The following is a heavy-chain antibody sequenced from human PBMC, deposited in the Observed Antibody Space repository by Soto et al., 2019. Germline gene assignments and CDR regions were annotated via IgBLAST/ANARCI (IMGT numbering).Heavy chain of an antibody. D-gene: IGHD4-17*01. V-gene: IGHV3-7*03. Sequence: EVQLVESGGHLVQPGGSLRLSCAASGFTFSYYSMTWVRQAPGQGLEWVASIKHDGSETYYVDSVRGRCTISRDNAKNSLYLQMSSLRAEDTAVYFCVREDSTAVTLFDSWGQGTLVTVSS. J-gene: IGHJ4*02. CDR2: IKHDGSET. CDR3: VREDSTAVTLFDS. CDR1: GFTFSYYS.